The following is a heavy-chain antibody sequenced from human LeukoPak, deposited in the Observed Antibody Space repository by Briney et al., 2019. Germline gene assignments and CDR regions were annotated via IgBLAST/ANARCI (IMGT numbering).Heavy chain of an antibody. CDR1: GGSFSGYY. V-gene: IGHV4-34*01. Sequence: SETLSLTCAVYGGSFSGYYWSWLRQPPGKGLEWIGEINHSGSTNYNPSLKSRVTISVDTSKNQFSLKLSSVTAADTAVYYCARGDIVVVPASWIYYYGMDVWGQGTTVTVSS. CDR2: INHSGST. D-gene: IGHD2-2*01. CDR3: ARGDIVVVPASWIYYYGMDV. J-gene: IGHJ6*02.